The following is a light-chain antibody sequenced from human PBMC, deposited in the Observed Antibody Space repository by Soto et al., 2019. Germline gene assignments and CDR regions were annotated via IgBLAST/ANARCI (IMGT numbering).Light chain of an antibody. CDR2: GVS. CDR3: QQTYMVPYT. J-gene: IGKJ2*01. Sequence: DIQMTQSPSSPSASVGDRVTITCRASQSVSTYLNWYFQKSGGAPKLLIHGVSKLENGTPSRFSGSGLATDFTLTINTLQPEDFAVYFCQQTYMVPYTFGQGTKVDIK. CDR1: QSVSTY. V-gene: IGKV1-39*01.